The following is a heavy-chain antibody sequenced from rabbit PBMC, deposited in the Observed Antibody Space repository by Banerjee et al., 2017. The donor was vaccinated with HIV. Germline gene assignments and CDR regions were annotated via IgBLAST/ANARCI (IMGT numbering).Heavy chain of an antibody. J-gene: IGHJ4*01. D-gene: IGHD6-1*01. CDR1: GFSFSSSYY. Sequence: QSLEESGGDLVKPGASLTLTCTASGFSFSSSYYMCWVRQAPGKGLEWIGCIYAGSSGSTYYASWAKGRFTISKTSSTTVTLQMTSLTAADTATYFCARDDVGYGYEYYFNLWGQGTLVTVS. CDR2: IYAGSSGST. CDR3: ARDDVGYGYEYYFNL. V-gene: IGHV1S40*01.